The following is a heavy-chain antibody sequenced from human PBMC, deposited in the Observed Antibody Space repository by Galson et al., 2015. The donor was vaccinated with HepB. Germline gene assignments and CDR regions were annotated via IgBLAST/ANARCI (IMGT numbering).Heavy chain of an antibody. CDR1: GYTFANYA. CDR3: ARRSITMVRGLIIMGYYYGMDG. Sequence: SVKVPCKASGYTFANYAMHWVRQAPGQRLEWMGWINAGNGNIKYSQKFQGRVTITRDTSASTAYMELSSLRSEDTAVYYCARRSITMVRGLIIMGYYYGMDGWGQGTTVTVSS. J-gene: IGHJ6*02. V-gene: IGHV1-3*01. CDR2: INAGNGNI. D-gene: IGHD3-10*01.